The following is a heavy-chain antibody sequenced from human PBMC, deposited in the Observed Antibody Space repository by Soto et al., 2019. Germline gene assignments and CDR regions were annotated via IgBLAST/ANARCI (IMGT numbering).Heavy chain of an antibody. V-gene: IGHV4-4*02. J-gene: IGHJ4*02. Sequence: SETLSLTCAVSGDSISSDKWWSWIRQPPGKGLQWIGEIYQSGSTKYNPSLKSRVIISVDKSKNQFSLKLSSVTDADTAVYYYTTDPVTMIVVVPSSGWGQGTLVTVSS. CDR2: IYQSGST. CDR1: GDSISSDKW. D-gene: IGHD3-22*01. CDR3: TTDPVTMIVVVPSSG.